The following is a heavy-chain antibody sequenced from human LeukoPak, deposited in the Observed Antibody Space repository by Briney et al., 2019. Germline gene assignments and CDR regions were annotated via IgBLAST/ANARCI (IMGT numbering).Heavy chain of an antibody. Sequence: PSETLSLTCSVSDGSINSYYWNWIRRPPGKGLEWIGYIYYSGSTYYNPSLKSRVTISVDTSKNQFSLKLNSVTATDTAVYYCARHYGPWGQGTLVTVSS. CDR2: IYYSGST. V-gene: IGHV4-59*08. CDR3: ARHYGP. D-gene: IGHD3-10*01. CDR1: DGSINSYY. J-gene: IGHJ4*02.